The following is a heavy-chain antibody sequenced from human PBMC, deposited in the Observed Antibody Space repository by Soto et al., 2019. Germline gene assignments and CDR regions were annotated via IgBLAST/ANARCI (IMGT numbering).Heavy chain of an antibody. CDR2: MYYSETT. CDR3: ARANSSTWYKLEYKWFDP. J-gene: IGHJ5*02. V-gene: IGHV4-59*01. D-gene: IGHD6-13*01. Sequence: SETLSLTCPVSGASINDFYWSWIRQTPGKGLEWVGFMYYSETTKYNPSLKGRVNMSLDTSKNQVSLHLKSVTAADTAVYYCARANSSTWYKLEYKWFDPWGQGTLVTVSS. CDR1: GASINDFY.